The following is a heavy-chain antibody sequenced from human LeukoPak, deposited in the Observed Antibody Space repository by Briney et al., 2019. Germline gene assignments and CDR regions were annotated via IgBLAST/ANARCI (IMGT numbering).Heavy chain of an antibody. CDR2: INHSGST. J-gene: IGHJ6*03. CDR1: GGSFSGYY. CDR3: ARGTTSIAAHYYMDV. D-gene: IGHD6-6*01. V-gene: IGHV4-34*01. Sequence: PSETLSLTCAVYGGSFSGYYWSWIRQPPGKGLEWIGEINHSGSTNYNPSLESRVTISVDTSKNQFSLKLSSVTAADTAVYYCARGTTSIAAHYYMDVWGKGTTVTVSS.